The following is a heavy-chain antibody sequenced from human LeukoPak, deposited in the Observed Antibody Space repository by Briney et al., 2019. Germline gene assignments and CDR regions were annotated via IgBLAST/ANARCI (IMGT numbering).Heavy chain of an antibody. CDR1: GFAFSSYW. V-gene: IGHV3-7*04. D-gene: IGHD3-3*01. CDR3: ARAPPRSGYDFWSGLRYTFDI. CDR2: IKQDGSEK. J-gene: IGHJ3*02. Sequence: PGGSLRLSCAASGFAFSSYWMSWVRQAPGKGLEWVASIKQDGSEKYYVDSVKGRFTISRDNAKNSLYLQMNSLRAEDTAVYYCARAPPRSGYDFWSGLRYTFDIWGQGTMVTVSS.